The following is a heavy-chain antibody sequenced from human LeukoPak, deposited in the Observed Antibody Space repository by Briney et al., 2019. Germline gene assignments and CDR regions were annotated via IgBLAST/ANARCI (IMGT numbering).Heavy chain of an antibody. D-gene: IGHD3-22*01. Sequence: PGGSLRLSCAASGFTFSSYWMHWVRQAPGKGLVWVSHMNGDGSTTTYADSVKGRFPISRDNAKKTLYLQMNSLRAEDTAVYYCARGWDYDSSGYYPPYWGQGTLVTVSS. CDR3: ARGWDYDSSGYYPPY. J-gene: IGHJ4*02. CDR1: GFTFSSYW. CDR2: MNGDGSTT. V-gene: IGHV3-74*01.